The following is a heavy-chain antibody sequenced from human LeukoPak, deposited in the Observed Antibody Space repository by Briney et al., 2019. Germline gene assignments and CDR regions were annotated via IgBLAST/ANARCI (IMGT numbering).Heavy chain of an antibody. CDR1: GYTFTSYD. CDR3: ARSNPARWNDVPEGDAFDI. Sequence: GASVKVSCKASGYTFTSYDINWVRQATGQGLEWMGWMNPNSGNTGYAQKFQGRVTMTRNTSISTAYMELSSLRSEDTAVYYCARSNPARWNDVPEGDAFDIWGQGTMVTVSS. D-gene: IGHD1-1*01. CDR2: MNPNSGNT. V-gene: IGHV1-8*01. J-gene: IGHJ3*02.